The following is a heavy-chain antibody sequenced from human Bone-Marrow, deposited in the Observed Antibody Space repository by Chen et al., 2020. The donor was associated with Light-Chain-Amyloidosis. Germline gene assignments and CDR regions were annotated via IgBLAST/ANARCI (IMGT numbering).Heavy chain of an antibody. CDR2: VYYGGST. V-gene: IGHV4-39*01. Sequence: QLQLQEAGPGLVKPSETLSLTCTISGGSITSSGYYWGWFRQPPGKGLEGVATVYYGGSTYYNPALKNRGLISVDTSRNQFSLKLASVTASDTAVYFCARNCTSEIRGGWFDPWGPGTLVTVSS. CDR3: ARNCTSEIRGGWFDP. D-gene: IGHD2-8*01. CDR1: GGSITSSGYY. J-gene: IGHJ5*02.